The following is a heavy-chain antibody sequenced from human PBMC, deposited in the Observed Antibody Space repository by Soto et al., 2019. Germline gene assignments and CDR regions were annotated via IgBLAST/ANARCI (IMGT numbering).Heavy chain of an antibody. J-gene: IGHJ6*03. CDR1: GYRITSYD. V-gene: IGHV1-8*01. CDR3: ARAITMVRGVIINYYYYYYMDV. CDR2: MNPNSGNT. D-gene: IGHD3-10*01. Sequence: SVKLSCKDSGYRITSYDINWVRQATEQGLEWMGWMNPNSGNTGYAQKFQGRVTMTRNTSISTAYMELSSLRSEDTAVYYCARAITMVRGVIINYYYYYYMDVWGKGTTVTVSS.